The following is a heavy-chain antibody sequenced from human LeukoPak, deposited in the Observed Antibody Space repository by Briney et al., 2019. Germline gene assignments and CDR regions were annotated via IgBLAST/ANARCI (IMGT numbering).Heavy chain of an antibody. D-gene: IGHD1-26*01. Sequence: GGSLRLSCAASGFTFKNYAMSWVRQAPGKGLEWVSSISGSGDNTYYADSVKGRFTISRDNSKNTLYLQMNSLRAEDTAVYYCAKSGGSYPYYFDYWGQGTLVTVSS. CDR1: GFTFKNYA. CDR3: AKSGGSYPYYFDY. V-gene: IGHV3-23*01. CDR2: ISGSGDNT. J-gene: IGHJ4*02.